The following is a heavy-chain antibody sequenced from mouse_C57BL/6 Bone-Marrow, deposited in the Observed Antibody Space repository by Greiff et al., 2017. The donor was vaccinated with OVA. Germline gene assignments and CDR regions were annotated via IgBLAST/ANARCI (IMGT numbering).Heavy chain of an antibody. CDR1: GFTFSSYG. CDR3: APFRWYFDV. CDR2: ISSGGSDT. Sequence: EVQVVESGGDLVKPGGSLKLSCAASGFTFSSYGMSWVRQTPDQRLEWVATISSGGSDTYYPDSVKGRFTITRDNAKNTLYLQMSSLKSEDTAMYYCAPFRWYFDVWGTGTTVTVSS. J-gene: IGHJ1*03. V-gene: IGHV5-6*01.